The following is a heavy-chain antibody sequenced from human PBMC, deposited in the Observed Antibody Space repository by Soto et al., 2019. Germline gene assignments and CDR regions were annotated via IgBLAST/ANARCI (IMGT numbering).Heavy chain of an antibody. Sequence: ESLQISCKGSGYSFITSWIASVRQKPGKALEWMGIIDPADSETKYSPSFQGQVTISGDKSINTAYLQWSSLKASDTAMYYCARLEQDGYVQGTEVWGQGTTVTISS. D-gene: IGHD5-12*01. J-gene: IGHJ6*02. CDR2: IDPADSET. CDR3: ARLEQDGYVQGTEV. CDR1: GYSFITSW. V-gene: IGHV5-51*01.